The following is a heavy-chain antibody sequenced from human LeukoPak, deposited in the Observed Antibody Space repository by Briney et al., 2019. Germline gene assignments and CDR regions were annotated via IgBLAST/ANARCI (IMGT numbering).Heavy chain of an antibody. V-gene: IGHV4-39*01. J-gene: IGHJ5*02. D-gene: IGHD3-10*01. CDR3: ARQKGVRGVIISVWFDP. CDR1: GGSISSSSYY. CDR2: IYYSGST. Sequence: SETLSLTCTVSGGSISSSSYYWGWIRQPPGKGLEWIGSIYYSGSTYYNPSLKSRVTISVDTSKNQFSLKLSSVTAADTAVYYCARQKGVRGVIISVWFDPWGQGTLVTVSS.